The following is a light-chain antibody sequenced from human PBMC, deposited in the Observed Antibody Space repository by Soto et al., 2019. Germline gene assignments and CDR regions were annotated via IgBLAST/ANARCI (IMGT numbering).Light chain of an antibody. Sequence: IVLTQSPGTLSLSPGERATLSCRASQSVSSSYLAWYQQKPGQAPRLLIYGASSRATGIPDRFSGSGSGTDFTLTISRLEPEDFAVYYCQQYGSPTWTFGQGTKV. CDR3: QQYGSPTWT. CDR1: QSVSSSY. J-gene: IGKJ1*01. V-gene: IGKV3-20*01. CDR2: GAS.